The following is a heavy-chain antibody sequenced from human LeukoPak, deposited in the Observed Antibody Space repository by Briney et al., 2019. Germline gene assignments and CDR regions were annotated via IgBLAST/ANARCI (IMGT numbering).Heavy chain of an antibody. J-gene: IGHJ6*04. CDR2: INTDGSSR. V-gene: IGHV3-74*03. CDR1: GFTFNTW. CDR3: VRDSSVTRMDV. D-gene: IGHD4-17*01. Sequence: PGGSLRLSCAASGFTFNTWMHWVRQAPGKGLVWVSRINTDGSSRTYADSVKGRFSVSRDDAKNTLYLQMYSLRAEDTAVYYCVRDSSVTRMDVWGKGTTVTVSS.